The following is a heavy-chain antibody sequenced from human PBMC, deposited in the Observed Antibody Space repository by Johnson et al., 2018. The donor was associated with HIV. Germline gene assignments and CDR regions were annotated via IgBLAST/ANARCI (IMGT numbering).Heavy chain of an antibody. CDR2: ISYDGSNK. CDR3: AKDKI. CDR1: GFTFNSYA. Sequence: QVQLVESGGGVVQPGRSLRLSCAASGFTFNSYAMHWVRQTPGRGLEWVAVISYDGSNKYYADSVKGRFTISRDNSKNTLYLQMNSLRAEDTAVYYCAKDKIWGQGTMVTVSS. J-gene: IGHJ3*02. V-gene: IGHV3-30-3*01.